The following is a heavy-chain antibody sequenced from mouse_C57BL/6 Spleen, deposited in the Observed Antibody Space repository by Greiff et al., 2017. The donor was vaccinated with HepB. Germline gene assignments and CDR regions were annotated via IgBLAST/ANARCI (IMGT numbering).Heavy chain of an antibody. D-gene: IGHD1-1*01. Sequence: VQLQQSGAELVRPGASVTLSCKASGYTFTDYEMHWVKQTPVHGLEWIGAIDPETGGTAYNQKFKGKAILTADKSSSTAYMELRSLTSEDSAVYYCTRQDYYYGSYYFDYWGQGTTLTVSS. J-gene: IGHJ2*01. CDR3: TRQDYYYGSYYFDY. V-gene: IGHV1-15*01. CDR2: IDPETGGT. CDR1: GYTFTDYE.